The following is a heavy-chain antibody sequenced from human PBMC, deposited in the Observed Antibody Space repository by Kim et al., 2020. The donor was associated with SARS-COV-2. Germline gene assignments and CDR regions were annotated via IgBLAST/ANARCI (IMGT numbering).Heavy chain of an antibody. CDR3: ASLNAGGYFDY. Sequence: SETLSLTCTVSGGSISSSSYYWGWIRQPPGKGLEWIGSIYYSGSTYYNPSLKSRVTISVDTSKNQFSLKLSSVTAADTAVYYCASLNAGGYFDYWGQGTLVTVSS. J-gene: IGHJ4*02. V-gene: IGHV4-39*01. D-gene: IGHD1-1*01. CDR1: GGSISSSSYY. CDR2: IYYSGST.